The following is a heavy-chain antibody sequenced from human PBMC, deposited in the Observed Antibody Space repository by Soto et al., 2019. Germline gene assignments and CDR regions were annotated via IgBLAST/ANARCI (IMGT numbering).Heavy chain of an antibody. J-gene: IGHJ5*02. CDR1: GLKFSDAW. CDR3: AWDNSGRFRTAP. Sequence: EVQLVESGGGLVKPGDSLRLSCVVSGLKFSDAWMNWVRQAPGKGLEWVGRIKSKGGGETKDYAAPVNGRFAISRDDSRDTLYLQRNRPKTADTAVYYCAWDNSGRFRTAPWGQGTLVTVSS. CDR2: IKSKGGGETK. D-gene: IGHD1-26*01. V-gene: IGHV3-15*07.